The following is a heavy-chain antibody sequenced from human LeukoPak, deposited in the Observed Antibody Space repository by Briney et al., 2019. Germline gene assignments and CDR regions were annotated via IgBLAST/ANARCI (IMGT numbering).Heavy chain of an antibody. Sequence: SETRSLTCAVSGGPIIASYWSWIRQPPGKGLEWIGYTHYSGTGNYNPSLKSRVTISIDTSKNRFSLRLTSVTAADTAVYYCARVRFYDTTGYSTSYYLDYWGQGALVTVSS. V-gene: IGHV4-59*01. CDR3: ARVRFYDTTGYSTSYYLDY. CDR2: THYSGTG. CDR1: GGPIIASY. D-gene: IGHD3-22*01. J-gene: IGHJ4*02.